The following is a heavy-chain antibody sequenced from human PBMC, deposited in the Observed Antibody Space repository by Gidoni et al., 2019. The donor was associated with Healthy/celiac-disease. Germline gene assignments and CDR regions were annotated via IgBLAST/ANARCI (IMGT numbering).Heavy chain of an antibody. D-gene: IGHD3-22*01. V-gene: IGHV4-61*02. CDR3: AREIDCYDSSGYYYVYLKGAFDI. Sequence: QVQLQESGPGLVKPSQTLSPTCTVSGGSISSGSYYWSWIRQPAGKGLEWIGRIYTSGSTNYNPSLKSRVTISVDTSKNQFSLKLSSVTAADTAVYYCAREIDCYDSSGYYYVYLKGAFDIWGQGTMVTVSS. J-gene: IGHJ3*02. CDR1: GGSISSGSYY. CDR2: IYTSGST.